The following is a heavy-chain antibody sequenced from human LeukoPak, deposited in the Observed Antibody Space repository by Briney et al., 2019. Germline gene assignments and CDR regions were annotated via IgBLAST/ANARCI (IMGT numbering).Heavy chain of an antibody. CDR3: AKDLNFHDYGDYLVFDY. CDR2: IWYGESNK. CDR1: GFTFSNYG. J-gene: IGHJ4*02. Sequence: GGSLRLSCAASGFTFSNYGMDWVRQAPGKGLEWVAVIWYGESNKYYADSVKGRFTISRDNSKNTLYLQMNSLRAEDTAVYYCAKDLNFHDYGDYLVFDYWGQGTLVTVSS. D-gene: IGHD4-17*01. V-gene: IGHV3-30*02.